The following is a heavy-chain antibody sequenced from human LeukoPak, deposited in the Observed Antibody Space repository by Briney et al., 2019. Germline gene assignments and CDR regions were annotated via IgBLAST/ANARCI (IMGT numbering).Heavy chain of an antibody. CDR3: ARDLYRIVVVPHYFDY. CDR1: GFTFSNYW. J-gene: IGHJ4*02. CDR2: IKKDGSEK. D-gene: IGHD3-22*01. Sequence: GGSLRLSCAASGFTFSNYWMTWVRQAPGKGLEWVANIKKDGSEKYYVDSVKGRFTISRDNAKNSLYLQMNSLRAEDTAVYYCARDLYRIVVVPHYFDYWGQGTLVTVSS. V-gene: IGHV3-7*01.